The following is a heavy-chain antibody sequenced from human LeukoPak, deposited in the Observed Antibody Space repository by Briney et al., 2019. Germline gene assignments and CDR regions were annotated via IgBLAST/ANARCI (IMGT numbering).Heavy chain of an antibody. V-gene: IGHV4-34*01. Sequence: SETLSLTCAVYGGSFSGYYWSWIRQPPGKGLEWIGEINHSGSTNYNPSLKSRVTISVDTSKNQFSLKLSSVTAADTAVYYCARGQDVVTSLKYWGQGILVTVSS. CDR2: INHSGST. CDR3: ARGQDVVTSLKY. D-gene: IGHD2-15*01. J-gene: IGHJ4*02. CDR1: GGSFSGYY.